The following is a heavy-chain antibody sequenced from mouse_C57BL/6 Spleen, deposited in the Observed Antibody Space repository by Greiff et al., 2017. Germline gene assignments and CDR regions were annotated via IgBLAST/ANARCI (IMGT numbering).Heavy chain of an antibody. CDR2: INPGSGGT. D-gene: IGHD2-1*01. Sequence: LVESGAELVRPGTSVKVSCKASGYAFTNYLIEWVKQRPGQGLEWIGVINPGSGGTNYNEKFKGKATLTADKSSSTAYMQLSSLTSEDSAVYFCARGNYEVYAMDYWGQGTSVTVSS. CDR3: ARGNYEVYAMDY. CDR1: GYAFTNYL. V-gene: IGHV1-54*01. J-gene: IGHJ4*01.